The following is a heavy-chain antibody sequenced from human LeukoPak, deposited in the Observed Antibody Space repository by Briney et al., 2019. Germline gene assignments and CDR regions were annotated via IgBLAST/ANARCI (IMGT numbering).Heavy chain of an antibody. D-gene: IGHD7-27*01. Sequence: GGSLRLSCAASGFTFSSYEMNWVRQAPGKGLEWVSYISSSGSTIYYADSVKGRFTISRDNAKNSLYLQMNSLRAEDTAVYYCARDRVPNWGSCFDYWGQGTLVTVSS. CDR3: ARDRVPNWGSCFDY. J-gene: IGHJ4*02. CDR1: GFTFSSYE. CDR2: ISSSGSTI. V-gene: IGHV3-48*03.